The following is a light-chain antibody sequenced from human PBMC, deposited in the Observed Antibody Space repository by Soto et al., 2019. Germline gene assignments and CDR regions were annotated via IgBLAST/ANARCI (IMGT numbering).Light chain of an antibody. V-gene: IGKV1-8*01. Sequence: AIRMTQSPSSFSASTGDSATTTWTASQGISSYLAWYQQKPGKAPKLLIYAASTLQSGVPSRFSGSGSGTDFTFTISSLQPEDIATHYCQQYDNLPITFGQGTRLDIK. CDR2: AAS. J-gene: IGKJ5*01. CDR1: QGISSY. CDR3: QQYDNLPIT.